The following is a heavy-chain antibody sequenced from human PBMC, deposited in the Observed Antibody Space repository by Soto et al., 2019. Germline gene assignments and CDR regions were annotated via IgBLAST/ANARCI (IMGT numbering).Heavy chain of an antibody. D-gene: IGHD2-15*01. Sequence: QVQLVESGGGVVPPGRSLRLSCAASGFTFSSYGMHWVRQAPGTWLEWVAVIWYDGSNKYYADSVKGRFTISRDNSKNEQYLQTNSLRAEDTAVYYCAREGGQQGAFVTANLYDYYGMAVWGQGTTVTVSS. J-gene: IGHJ6*02. CDR2: IWYDGSNK. V-gene: IGHV3-33*01. CDR3: AREGGQQGAFVTANLYDYYGMAV. CDR1: GFTFSSYG.